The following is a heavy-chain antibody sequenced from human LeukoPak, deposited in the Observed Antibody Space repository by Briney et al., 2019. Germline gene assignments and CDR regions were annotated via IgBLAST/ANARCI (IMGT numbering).Heavy chain of an antibody. Sequence: SETLSLTCTVSSGSLGSYYWNWLRQPAGKGLEWIGHTYTSGSTNYNPSLKSRVTMSVDTSKNQLSLKLNSVTAADTAFYYCAREYSSSSGKALDYWGQGTLVTVSS. CDR2: TYTSGST. CDR1: SGSLGSYY. V-gene: IGHV4-4*07. D-gene: IGHD6-6*01. CDR3: AREYSSSSGKALDY. J-gene: IGHJ4*02.